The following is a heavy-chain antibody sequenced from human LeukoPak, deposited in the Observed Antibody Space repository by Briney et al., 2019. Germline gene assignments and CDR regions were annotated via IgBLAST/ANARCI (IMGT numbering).Heavy chain of an antibody. Sequence: GGSLRLSCAASGFTFSSYNMNWVRQAPGKGLEWVSSITSGSSYIYYADSVKGRFTISRDNSKNTLYLQMNSLRAEDTAVYYCAKDQLVRGVIIGGFDYWGQGTLVTVSS. CDR2: ITSGSSYI. J-gene: IGHJ4*02. D-gene: IGHD3-10*01. CDR1: GFTFSSYN. CDR3: AKDQLVRGVIIGGFDY. V-gene: IGHV3-21*04.